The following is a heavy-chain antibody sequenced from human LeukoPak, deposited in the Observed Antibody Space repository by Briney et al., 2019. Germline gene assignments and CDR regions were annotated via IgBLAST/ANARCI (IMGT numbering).Heavy chain of an antibody. Sequence: PGGSLRLSCPASGFTFSDDYMSWIRQAPGKGLEWVSYISSSGSTIYYADSVKGRFTISRDNAKNSLYLQMNSLRAEDTAVYYCARDSRYCSSTSCYIFTFDYWGQGTLVTVSS. CDR2: ISSSGSTI. D-gene: IGHD2-2*01. V-gene: IGHV3-11*04. CDR3: ARDSRYCSSTSCYIFTFDY. CDR1: GFTFSDDY. J-gene: IGHJ4*02.